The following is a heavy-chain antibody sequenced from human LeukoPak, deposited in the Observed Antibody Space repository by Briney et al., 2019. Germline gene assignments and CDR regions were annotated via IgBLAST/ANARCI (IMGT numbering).Heavy chain of an antibody. Sequence: SETLSLTCTVSGGSISSYYWSWIRQPPGRGLEWIGYIYFSGTTKYNPSLKSPVTISVDTSKNQFSLKLSSVTAADTAVYYCARTSRDGYNTLDFWGQGTLVTVSS. J-gene: IGHJ4*02. CDR1: GGSISSYY. V-gene: IGHV4-59*08. CDR3: ARTSRDGYNTLDF. CDR2: IYFSGTT. D-gene: IGHD5-24*01.